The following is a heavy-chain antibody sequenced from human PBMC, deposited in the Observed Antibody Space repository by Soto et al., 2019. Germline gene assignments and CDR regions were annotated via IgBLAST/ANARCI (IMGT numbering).Heavy chain of an antibody. CDR2: IYNSGST. CDR1: GGSISSGGYY. CDR3: ATSLLWFGEPHLNFDS. V-gene: IGHV4-31*03. Sequence: SETLSLTCTVSGGSISSGGYYWSWIRQPPGKGLEYIGYIYNSGSTYYNPSLKSRVTISADTSKNQFSLKLSSVTAADTAVYYCATSLLWFGEPHLNFDSWGQGTLVTVSS. D-gene: IGHD3-10*01. J-gene: IGHJ4*02.